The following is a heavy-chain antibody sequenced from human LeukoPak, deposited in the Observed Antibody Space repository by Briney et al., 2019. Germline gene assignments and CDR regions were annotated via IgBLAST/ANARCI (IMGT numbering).Heavy chain of an antibody. CDR2: ISSSSNYI. J-gene: IGHJ4*02. Sequence: GGSLRLSCAASGFTFSSYSMNWVRQAPGKGLEWVSSISSSSNYIYYADSVKGRFTISRDNAKNSLYLQMNSLRAEDTAVYYCARDTSGSYYVGKDFDYWGQGTLVTVSS. CDR1: GFTFSSYS. CDR3: ARDTSGSYYVGKDFDY. V-gene: IGHV3-21*01. D-gene: IGHD1-26*01.